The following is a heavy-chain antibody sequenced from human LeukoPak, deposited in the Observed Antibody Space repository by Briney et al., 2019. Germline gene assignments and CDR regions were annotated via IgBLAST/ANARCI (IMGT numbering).Heavy chain of an antibody. CDR3: AREDSGSYYNYYYFYMDV. J-gene: IGHJ6*03. CDR2: IYPSGNT. Sequence: PSEPLSLTCSVSGGSFSSYFWSWVRQPAGKGLEWIGRIYPSGNTNYNPSLKSRVTLSVDTSKTQFSLRLSSVTAADTAVYYCAREDSGSYYNYYYFYMDVWGKGTTVTISS. D-gene: IGHD3-10*01. V-gene: IGHV4-4*07. CDR1: GGSFSSYF.